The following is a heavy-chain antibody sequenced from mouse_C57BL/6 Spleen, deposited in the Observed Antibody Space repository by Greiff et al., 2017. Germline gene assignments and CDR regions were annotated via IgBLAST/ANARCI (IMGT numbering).Heavy chain of an antibody. J-gene: IGHJ1*03. Sequence: QVQLQQSGAELVRPGASVTLSCKASGYTFTDYEMHWVKQTPVHGLEWIGAIDPETGGTAYNQKFKGKAILTADKSSSTAYMELRSLTSEDSAVYYCTSDYYGSRWYFDVWGTGTTVTVSS. CDR1: GYTFTDYE. D-gene: IGHD1-1*01. CDR2: IDPETGGT. V-gene: IGHV1-15*01. CDR3: TSDYYGSRWYFDV.